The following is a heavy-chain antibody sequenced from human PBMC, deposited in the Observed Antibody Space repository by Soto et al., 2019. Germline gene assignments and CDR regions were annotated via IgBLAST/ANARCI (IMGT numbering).Heavy chain of an antibody. D-gene: IGHD6-6*01. CDR1: GGSISSYY. CDR2: IYYSGST. V-gene: IGHV4-59*08. Sequence: SETLSLTCTVSGGSISSYYWSWIRQPPGKGLEWIGYIYYSGSTNYNPSLKSRVTISVDTSKNQFSLKLSSVTAADTAVYYCARQYSSSGNYEIWGQGTMVTVSS. CDR3: ARQYSSSGNYEI. J-gene: IGHJ3*02.